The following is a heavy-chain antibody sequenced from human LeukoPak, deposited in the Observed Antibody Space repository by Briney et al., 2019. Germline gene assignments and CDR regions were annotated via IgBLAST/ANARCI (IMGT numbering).Heavy chain of an antibody. CDR2: INSDGSST. CDR1: GFTFSSYW. J-gene: IGHJ3*02. V-gene: IGHV3-74*01. CDR3: AKDLGGRYFGSWSHDAFDI. Sequence: GGSLRLSCAASGFTFSSYWMHWVRQAPGKGLVWVSRINSDGSSTSYADFVKGRFTISRDNSKNTLYLQMNSLRAEDTAVYYCAKDLGGRYFGSWSHDAFDIWGQGTMVTVSS. D-gene: IGHD6-13*01.